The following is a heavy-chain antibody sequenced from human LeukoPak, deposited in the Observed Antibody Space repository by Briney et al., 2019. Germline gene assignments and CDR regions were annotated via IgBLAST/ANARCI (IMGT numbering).Heavy chain of an antibody. Sequence: PGGSLRLSCAASGFTFSSYWMSWVRQAPGKGLEWVANIKQDGSEKYYVDSVEGRFTISRDNAKNSLYLQMNSLRAEDTAVYYCARDFGPYDSSGYYWYWGQGTLVTVSS. CDR3: ARDFGPYDSSGYYWY. CDR1: GFTFSSYW. J-gene: IGHJ4*02. D-gene: IGHD3-22*01. V-gene: IGHV3-7*01. CDR2: IKQDGSEK.